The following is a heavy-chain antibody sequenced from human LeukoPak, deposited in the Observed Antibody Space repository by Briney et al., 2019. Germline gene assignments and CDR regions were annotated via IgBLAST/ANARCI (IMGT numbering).Heavy chain of an antibody. CDR1: GFTLNKYW. CDR2: IDQEGSQK. J-gene: IGHJ4*02. Sequence: GGCLRLSCVDFGFTLNKYWTSWVRHAPGKGLEWVVNIDQEGSQKYYVDSVKGRFTLSRDKARNSVYLQMNSLRGEDTAVYYCARGLATAAAYWGQGTLVTVAS. V-gene: IGHV3-7*01. CDR3: ARGLATAAAY. D-gene: IGHD6-13*01.